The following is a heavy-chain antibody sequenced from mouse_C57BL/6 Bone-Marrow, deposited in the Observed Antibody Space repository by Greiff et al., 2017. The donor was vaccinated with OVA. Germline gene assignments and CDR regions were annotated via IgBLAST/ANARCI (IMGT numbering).Heavy chain of an antibody. V-gene: IGHV1-80*01. CDR3: ARSDYSPFAY. CDR1: GYAFSSYW. J-gene: IGHJ3*01. Sequence: LVESGASVKISCTASGYAFSSYWMNWVKQRPGKGLEWIGQIYPGDGDTNYNGKFKGKATLTADKSSSTAYMQLSSLTSEDSAVYFCARSDYSPFAYWGQGTLVTVSA. CDR2: IYPGDGDT. D-gene: IGHD2-12*01.